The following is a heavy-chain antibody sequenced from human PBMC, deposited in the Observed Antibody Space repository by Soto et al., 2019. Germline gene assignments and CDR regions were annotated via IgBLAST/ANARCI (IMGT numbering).Heavy chain of an antibody. CDR3: AGRREAIFGPYQDY. Sequence: PSETLSLTCAVSGGSISSGGYSWSWIRQPPGKGLEWIGYIYHSGSTYYNPSLKSRVTISVDRSKNQFSLKLSSVTAADTAVYYCAGRREAIFGPYQDYWGQGTLVTVSS. CDR1: GGSISSGGYS. CDR2: IYHSGST. J-gene: IGHJ4*02. D-gene: IGHD3-3*01. V-gene: IGHV4-30-2*01.